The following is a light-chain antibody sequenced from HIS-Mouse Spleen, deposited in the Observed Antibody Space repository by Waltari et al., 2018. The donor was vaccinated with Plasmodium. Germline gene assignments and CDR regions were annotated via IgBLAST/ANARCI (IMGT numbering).Light chain of an antibody. J-gene: IGLJ3*02. Sequence: SSELTQDPAVSVALGQTVRITCQGDSLRSYYASWYQQKPGQAPVLGIYGKHNRASGSPDRFAGSSAGNTASLTITGAQAEDEADYYCNARDSSGNHLVFGGGTKLTVL. CDR1: SLRSYY. V-gene: IGLV3-19*01. CDR3: NARDSSGNHLV. CDR2: GKH.